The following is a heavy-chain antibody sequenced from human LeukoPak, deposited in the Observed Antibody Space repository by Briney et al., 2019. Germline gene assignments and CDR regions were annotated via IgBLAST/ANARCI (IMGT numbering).Heavy chain of an antibody. CDR3: AKVGFSEMEWLLYSDH. Sequence: GGSLRLSCAASGFTVSSNYMSWVRQAPGKGLEWVSAISGSSGHTYYADSVKGRFTISRDNSKNTLYLQMNSLRAEDTAVYYCAKVGFSEMEWLLYSDHWGQGTLVTVSS. J-gene: IGHJ4*02. V-gene: IGHV3-23*01. CDR2: ISGSSGHT. D-gene: IGHD3-3*01. CDR1: GFTVSSNY.